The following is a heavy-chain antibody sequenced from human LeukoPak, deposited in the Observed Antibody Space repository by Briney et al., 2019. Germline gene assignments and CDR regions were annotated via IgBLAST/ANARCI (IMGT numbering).Heavy chain of an antibody. Sequence: PSETLSLTCTVSGGSISSYYWSWIRQPPGKGLEWIGYIYYSGSTNYNPSLKSRVTISVDTSKNQFSLKLSSVTAADTAVYYCARRNEWYYVIDYWGQGTLVTVSS. V-gene: IGHV4-59*01. CDR3: ARRNEWYYVIDY. D-gene: IGHD3-16*01. CDR2: IYYSGST. J-gene: IGHJ4*02. CDR1: GGSISSYY.